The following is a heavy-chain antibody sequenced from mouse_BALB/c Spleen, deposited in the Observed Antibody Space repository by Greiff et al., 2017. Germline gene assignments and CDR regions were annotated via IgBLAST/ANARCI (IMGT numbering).Heavy chain of an antibody. CDR1: GFSLPRYS. J-gene: IGHJ2*01. V-gene: IGHV2-6-4*01. CDR3: ARNFYDYVYYFDY. Sequence: VKLVESGPGLVAPSQSLSITCTVSGFSLPRYSVHWVRQPPGKGLEWLGMIWGGGSTDYNSALKSRLSISKDNSKSQVFLKMNSLQTDDTAMYYCARNFYDYVYYFDYWGQGTTLTVSS. CDR2: IWGGGST. D-gene: IGHD2-4*01.